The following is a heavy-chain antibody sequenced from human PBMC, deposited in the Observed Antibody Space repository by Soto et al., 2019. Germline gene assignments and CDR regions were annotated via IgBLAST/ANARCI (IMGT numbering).Heavy chain of an antibody. Sequence: PWETLSLTCRVSGGSISSYYWSWIRQPPGKGLEWIGYIFYSGRSGSTNYNPSLKSRVTISVDKSKNQFSLKLSSVTAADTAVYYCARTELGWFDPWGQGTLVTVSS. CDR1: GGSISSYY. CDR2: IFYSGRSGST. CDR3: ARTELGWFDP. J-gene: IGHJ5*02. V-gene: IGHV4-59*01. D-gene: IGHD3-10*01.